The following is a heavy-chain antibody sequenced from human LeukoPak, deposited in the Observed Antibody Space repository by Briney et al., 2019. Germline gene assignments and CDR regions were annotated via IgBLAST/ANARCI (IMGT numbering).Heavy chain of an antibody. J-gene: IGHJ5*02. CDR1: GDSITNYY. Sequence: SETLSLTCTVSGDSITNYYWSWIRQPPGKGLEWIGYIYYSGSTNYSPSLKSRVTISVDTSKNQFSLKLSSVTAADTAVYYCARVYSTYYYDKRGWFDPWGQGTLVTVSS. CDR2: IYYSGST. V-gene: IGHV4-59*01. D-gene: IGHD3-22*01. CDR3: ARVYSTYYYDKRGWFDP.